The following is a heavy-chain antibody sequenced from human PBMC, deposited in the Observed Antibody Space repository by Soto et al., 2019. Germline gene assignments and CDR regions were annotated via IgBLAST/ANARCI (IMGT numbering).Heavy chain of an antibody. Sequence: SETLSLTCSVYGGSFSGYYWSWIRQPPGKGLEWIGEINQSGSTNYNPSLKSRVTISVDTSKNQFTLKLSSVTAADTAVYYFAKAPAGTKIYSWGQGTPLTVSS. D-gene: IGHD2-15*01. J-gene: IGHJ1*01. CDR1: GGSFSGYY. CDR3: AKAPAGTKIYS. CDR2: INQSGST. V-gene: IGHV4-34*01.